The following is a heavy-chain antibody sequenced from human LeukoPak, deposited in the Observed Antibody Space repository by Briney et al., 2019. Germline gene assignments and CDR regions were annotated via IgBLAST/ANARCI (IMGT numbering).Heavy chain of an antibody. V-gene: IGHV3-74*01. CDR2: IKSDGST. J-gene: IGHJ5*02. CDR3: ARGDPHADL. CDR1: GFTFSSYW. Sequence: GGSLRLSCAASGFTFSSYWMHWVRQAPGKGLVWVSRIKSDGSTRYADSVKGRFTISRDNAKNTVSLQMNSLRAEDTGVYYCARGDPHADLWGQGTLVTVSS.